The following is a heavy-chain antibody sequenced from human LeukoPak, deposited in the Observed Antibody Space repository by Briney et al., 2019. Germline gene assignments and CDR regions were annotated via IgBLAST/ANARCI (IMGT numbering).Heavy chain of an antibody. CDR1: GFTFSSYA. V-gene: IGHV3-23*01. J-gene: IGHJ4*02. CDR3: AKESHRNFDY. CDR2: LSGGGGST. Sequence: GGSLRLSCAASGFTFSSYAMSWVRQAPGKGLEWVSALSGGGGSTYYADSVKGRFTISRDNSKTTLYLQMNSLSADDTAVYYCAKESHRNFDYWGQGTLVTVSS.